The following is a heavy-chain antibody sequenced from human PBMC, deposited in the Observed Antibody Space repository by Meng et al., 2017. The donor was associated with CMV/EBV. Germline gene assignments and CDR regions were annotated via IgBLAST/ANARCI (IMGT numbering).Heavy chain of an antibody. D-gene: IGHD6-6*01. V-gene: IGHV5-51*01. J-gene: IGHJ6*02. Sequence: GGSLRLSCKGSGYSFTSYWIGWVRQMPGKGLEWMGIIYPGDSDTRYSPSFQGQVTISADKSISTAYLQWSSLKASDTAMYYCARHRSGAARRPDYYYYGMDVWGQGTTVTVSS. CDR1: GYSFTSYW. CDR2: IYPGDSDT. CDR3: ARHRSGAARRPDYYYYGMDV.